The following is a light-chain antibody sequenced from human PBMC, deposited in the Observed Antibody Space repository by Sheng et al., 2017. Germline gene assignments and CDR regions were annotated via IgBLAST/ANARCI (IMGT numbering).Light chain of an antibody. CDR1: QSVLYNSNNKNY. CDR2: WAS. J-gene: IGKJ2*01. CDR3: QQRDNWPPT. Sequence: DIVMTQSPDSLAVSLGERATINCKSSQSVLYNSNNKNYLAWYQQKPGQPPKLLFSWASTRDSGVPDRFTGSGSGTDFTLTISSLRAEDVAVYYCQQRDNWPPTFGRGTKLEI. V-gene: IGKV4-1*01.